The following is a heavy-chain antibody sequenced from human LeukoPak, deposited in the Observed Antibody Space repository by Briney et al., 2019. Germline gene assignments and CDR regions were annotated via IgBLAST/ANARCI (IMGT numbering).Heavy chain of an antibody. D-gene: IGHD4-17*01. CDR2: IYYSGST. J-gene: IGHJ3*02. V-gene: IGHV4-39*07. CDR1: GGSISSSSYY. CDR3: ARDRGGPGDYETEGAFDI. Sequence: PSETLSLTCTVSGGSISSSSYYWGWIRQPPGKGLEWIGSIYYSGSTYYNPSLKSRVTISVDTSKNQFSLKLSSVTAADTAVYYCARDRGGPGDYETEGAFDIWGQGTMVTVSS.